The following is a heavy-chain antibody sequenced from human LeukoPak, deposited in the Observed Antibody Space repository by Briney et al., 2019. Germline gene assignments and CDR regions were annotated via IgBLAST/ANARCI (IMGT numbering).Heavy chain of an antibody. D-gene: IGHD3-22*01. CDR3: TTDRKIVVVY. J-gene: IGHJ4*02. CDR2: IKSKTDGRTT. CDR1: GFTFSNAW. Sequence: GGSLRLSCAASGFTFSNAWMSWVRQAPGKGLEWVGRIKSKTDGRTTDYAAPVKGRFTISRDDSKNTLYLQINSLKTEDTAVYYCTTDRKIVVVYWGQGTLVTVSS. V-gene: IGHV3-15*01.